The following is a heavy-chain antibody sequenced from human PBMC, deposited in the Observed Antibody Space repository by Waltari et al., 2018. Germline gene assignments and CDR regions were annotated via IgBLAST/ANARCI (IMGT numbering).Heavy chain of an antibody. CDR3: VRENIAAAGLES. CDR1: GFIFSTYW. V-gene: IGHV3-74*01. CDR2: INGDGSST. D-gene: IGHD6-13*01. Sequence: EVQLVESGGGLVQPGGSLRLPCVASGFIFSTYWMHWVRQAPGKGLVWVSRINGDGSSTTYADSVKGQFTISRDNAKNTLYLQMSSLRAEDTAVYYCVRENIAAAGLESWGQGTLVTVSS. J-gene: IGHJ4*02.